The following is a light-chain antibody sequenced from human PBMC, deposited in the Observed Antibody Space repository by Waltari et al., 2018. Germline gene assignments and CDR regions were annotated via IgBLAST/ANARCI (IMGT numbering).Light chain of an antibody. Sequence: QSALTQPPSASGSPGQSVTISCTGTSSDVGGYSYVSWYQHHPGKAPKLIIYEVYKRPSGVPDRFSGSKSGNTASLTVSGLQAEDEADYCCSSYAGSNNLGVFGTGTKVTVL. CDR3: SSYAGSNNLGV. J-gene: IGLJ1*01. V-gene: IGLV2-8*01. CDR2: EVY. CDR1: SSDVGGYSY.